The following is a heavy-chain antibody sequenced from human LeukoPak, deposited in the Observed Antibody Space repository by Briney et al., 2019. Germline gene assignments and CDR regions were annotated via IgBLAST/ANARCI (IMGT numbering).Heavy chain of an antibody. V-gene: IGHV3-21*01. CDR1: GFTFSSYS. CDR2: ISSSSSYI. J-gene: IGHJ6*03. CDR3: ARGPYSIAAAGIFYYYMDV. Sequence: GGSLRLSCAASGFTFSSYSMNWVRQAPGKGLEWVSSISSSSSYIYYADSVKGRFTISRDNAKNSLYLQMNSLRAEDTAVYYCARGPYSIAAAGIFYYYMDVWGKGTTVTISS. D-gene: IGHD6-13*01.